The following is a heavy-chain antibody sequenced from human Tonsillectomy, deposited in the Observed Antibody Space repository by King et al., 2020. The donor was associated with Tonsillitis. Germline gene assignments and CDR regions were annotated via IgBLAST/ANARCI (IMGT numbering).Heavy chain of an antibody. CDR2: ISGSGSTI. J-gene: IGHJ4*02. V-gene: IGHV3-48*04. CDR3: ARGIAAAGMDY. Sequence: EMQLQESGGGLVQPGGSLRLSCAASGFTFSSYSMNWVRQAPGKGLEWVSYISGSGSTIYYADSVKGRFTISRDNAKNSLYLQMNSLRVEDTAVYYCARGIAAAGMDYWGQGTLVTVSS. CDR1: GFTFSSYS. D-gene: IGHD6-13*01.